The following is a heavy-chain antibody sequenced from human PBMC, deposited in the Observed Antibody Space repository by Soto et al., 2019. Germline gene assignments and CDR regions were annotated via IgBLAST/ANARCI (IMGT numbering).Heavy chain of an antibody. V-gene: IGHV3-66*01. D-gene: IGHD3-22*01. CDR1: GFTVSSYY. J-gene: IGHJ4*02. CDR3: ARAREYYGSSALNPFDY. Sequence: PGGSLRLSCAASGFTVSSYYMSWVRQAPGKGLEWVSVIYSGGSTYYADSVKGRFTISRDNSKNTLYLQMNSLRAEDTAVYYCARAREYYGSSALNPFDYWGQGTLVTVSS. CDR2: IYSGGST.